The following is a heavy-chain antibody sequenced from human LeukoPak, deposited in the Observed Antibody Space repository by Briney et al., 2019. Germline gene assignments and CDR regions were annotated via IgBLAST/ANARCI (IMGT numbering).Heavy chain of an antibody. J-gene: IGHJ5*02. D-gene: IGHD1-26*01. CDR1: GYTFTTYY. CDR3: ASSGSSIQFDP. Sequence: GASVKVSCKASGYTFTTYYMHWVRQAPGQGPEWMGWINPNSGGTVYAQNFQGRVTMTRDTSISIVYMELSSLRSDDTAVYYCASSGSSIQFDPWGQGTLVTVSS. V-gene: IGHV1-2*02. CDR2: INPNSGGT.